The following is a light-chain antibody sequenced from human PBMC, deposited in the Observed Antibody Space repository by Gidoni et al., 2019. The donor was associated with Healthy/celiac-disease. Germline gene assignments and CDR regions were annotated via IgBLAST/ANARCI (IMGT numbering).Light chain of an antibody. CDR3: QQYGSSPFT. V-gene: IGKV3-20*01. Sequence: EIVLTQSPGTLSLSPGERATLSCRASQSVISRYLAWYQQKPGQAPRLLIYGASSRATGIPDRFSGSGSGTDFTLTISRLEPEDFAVYYCQQYGSSPFTFXPXTKVXIK. CDR2: GAS. CDR1: QSVISRY. J-gene: IGKJ3*01.